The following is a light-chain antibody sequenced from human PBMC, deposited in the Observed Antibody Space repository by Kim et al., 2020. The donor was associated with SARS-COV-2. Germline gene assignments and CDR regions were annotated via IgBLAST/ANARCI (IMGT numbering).Light chain of an antibody. CDR2: GKN. J-gene: IGLJ2*01. CDR3: NSRDSSGPVV. CDR1: SLRSYY. Sequence: SSELTQDPAVSVALGQTVRITCQGDSLRSYYASWYQPKPGQAPVLVIYGKNNRPSGIPDRFSGSSSGNTASLTITGAQAEDEADYYFNSRDSSGPVVFGG. V-gene: IGLV3-19*01.